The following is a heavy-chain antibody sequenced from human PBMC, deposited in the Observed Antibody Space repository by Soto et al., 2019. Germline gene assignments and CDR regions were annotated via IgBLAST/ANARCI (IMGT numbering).Heavy chain of an antibody. V-gene: IGHV3-23*01. CDR3: AKDLYDFRSGSIAH. D-gene: IGHD3-3*01. Sequence: GGSLRLSCAASGFTFSSYAMSWVRQAPGKGLEWVSAISGSGGSTYYADSVKGRFTISRDNSKNTLYLQMNSLRAEDTAVYYCAKDLYDFRSGSIAHWGQGTLVTVSS. J-gene: IGHJ4*02. CDR2: ISGSGGST. CDR1: GFTFSSYA.